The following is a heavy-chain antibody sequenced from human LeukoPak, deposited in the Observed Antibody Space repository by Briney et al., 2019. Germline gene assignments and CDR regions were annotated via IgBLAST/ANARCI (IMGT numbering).Heavy chain of an antibody. CDR3: ASSHETFYDSSGYFDY. CDR1: GYTFTGYY. D-gene: IGHD3-22*01. Sequence: ASVKVSCKASGYTFTGYYMHWVRQAPGQGLEWMGWINPNSGGTNYAQKFQGRVTMTRDMSISTAYMELSRLRSDDTAVYYCASSHETFYDSSGYFDYWGQGTLVTVSS. CDR2: INPNSGGT. J-gene: IGHJ4*02. V-gene: IGHV1-2*02.